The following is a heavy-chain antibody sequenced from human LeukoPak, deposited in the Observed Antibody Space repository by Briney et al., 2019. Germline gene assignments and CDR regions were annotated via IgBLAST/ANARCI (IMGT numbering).Heavy chain of an antibody. J-gene: IGHJ4*02. V-gene: IGHV3-21*01. CDR3: AREAYDILTGYSYYFDY. CDR2: ISSSSSYI. Sequence: PGRSLRLSCAASGFTFSSYGMHWVRQAPGKGLEWVSSISSSSSYIYYADSVKGRFTISRDNAKNSLYLQMNSLRAEDTAVYYCAREAYDILTGYSYYFDYWGQGTLVTVSS. CDR1: GFTFSSYG. D-gene: IGHD3-9*01.